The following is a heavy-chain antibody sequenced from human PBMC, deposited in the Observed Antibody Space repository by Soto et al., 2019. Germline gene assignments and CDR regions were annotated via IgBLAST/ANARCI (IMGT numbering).Heavy chain of an antibody. V-gene: IGHV3-21*01. CDR1: GFTSSGYT. CDR2: ITSSSSYI. J-gene: IGHJ4*02. CDR3: ARDGRDSSSSPN. Sequence: EVQLVESGGGLVKPVGSLRHSCPAPGFTSSGYTMNWVRQAPWKGLEWVPSITSSSSYIYYEDSLKGRFTISRDNARDSLYLQMNSLRSEDTAVYYCARDGRDSSSSPNWGQGTLVTVSS. D-gene: IGHD6-6*01.